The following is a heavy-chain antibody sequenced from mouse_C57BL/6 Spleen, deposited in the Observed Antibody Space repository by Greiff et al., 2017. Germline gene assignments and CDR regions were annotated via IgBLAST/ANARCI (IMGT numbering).Heavy chain of an antibody. D-gene: IGHD1-1*01. CDR3: ARDLLLPKAY. Sequence: QVQLQQSGPELVKPGASVKISCKASGYAFSSSWMNWVKQRPGKGLEWIGRIYPGDGDTNYNGKFKGKATLTAAKSSSTAYMQLSSLTSEDSAVYFCARDLLLPKAYWGQGTLVTVSA. J-gene: IGHJ3*01. CDR2: IYPGDGDT. V-gene: IGHV1-82*01. CDR1: GYAFSSSW.